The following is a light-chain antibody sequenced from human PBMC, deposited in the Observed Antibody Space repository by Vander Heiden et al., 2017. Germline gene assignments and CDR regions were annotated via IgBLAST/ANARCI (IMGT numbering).Light chain of an antibody. CDR1: QSVSIY. CDR2: EAS. CDR3: QHRSGWTPGT. J-gene: IGKJ1*01. V-gene: IGKV3-11*01. Sequence: EIELTQSPATLSFSPGEGATLSCRASQSVSIYLAWYQHKPGPAPTLLIYEASNRVTGVPARFSGTGSGTDFTLTTSSLEPEDFAVYYCQHRSGWTPGTFGQGTKVEIK.